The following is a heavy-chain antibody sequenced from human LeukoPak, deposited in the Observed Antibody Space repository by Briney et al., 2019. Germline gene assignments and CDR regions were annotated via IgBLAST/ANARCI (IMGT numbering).Heavy chain of an antibody. J-gene: IGHJ4*02. Sequence: ASVKVSCKVSGYTLTELSMHWVRQAPGNGLEWMGGFDPEDGETIYAQKFQGRVTMTEDTSTDTAYMELSSLRSEDTAVYYCAPARGMGRPYYFDYWGQGTLVTVSS. CDR1: GYTLTELS. CDR2: FDPEDGET. D-gene: IGHD3-10*01. V-gene: IGHV1-24*01. CDR3: APARGMGRPYYFDY.